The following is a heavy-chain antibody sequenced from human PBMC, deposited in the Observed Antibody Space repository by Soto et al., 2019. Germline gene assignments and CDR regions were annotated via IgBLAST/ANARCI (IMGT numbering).Heavy chain of an antibody. Sequence: TSETLSLTCAVYGGSFSCYYWSWIRQPPGKGLEWIGEINHSGSTNYNPSLKSRVTISVDTSKNQFSLKLSSVTAADTAVYYCARYGDYYYYYMDVWGKGTTVTVSS. CDR1: GGSFSCYY. D-gene: IGHD4-17*01. CDR2: INHSGST. V-gene: IGHV4-34*01. CDR3: ARYGDYYYYYMDV. J-gene: IGHJ6*03.